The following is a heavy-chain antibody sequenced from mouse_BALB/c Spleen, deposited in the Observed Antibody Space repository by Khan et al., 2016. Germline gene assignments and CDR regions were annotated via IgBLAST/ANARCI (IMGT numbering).Heavy chain of an antibody. Sequence: QVELQQSGAELVRPGSSVKISCKASGFAFSSYWMNWVKQRPGQGLEWMGQIYPGDGDTNYNGKFKGKATLTADKYSSPAYMQLSSLTSEDAAAYLCARGTPFDYWGQGTPVTVSA. CDR3: ARGTPFDY. J-gene: IGHJ3*01. D-gene: IGHD1-1*02. V-gene: IGHV1-80*01. CDR2: IYPGDGDT. CDR1: GFAFSSYW.